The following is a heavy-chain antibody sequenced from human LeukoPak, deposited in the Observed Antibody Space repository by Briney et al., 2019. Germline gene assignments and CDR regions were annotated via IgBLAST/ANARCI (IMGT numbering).Heavy chain of an antibody. Sequence: GGSLRLSCAASGFTFSSYAMSWVRQAQGKGLEWVSAISGSGGSTYYADSVKGRFTISRDNSKDTLYLQMNSLRAEDTAVYYCAKSLPNYYDSSGYSGFDYWGQGTLVTVSS. J-gene: IGHJ4*02. CDR2: ISGSGGST. CDR1: GFTFSSYA. CDR3: AKSLPNYYDSSGYSGFDY. D-gene: IGHD3-22*01. V-gene: IGHV3-23*01.